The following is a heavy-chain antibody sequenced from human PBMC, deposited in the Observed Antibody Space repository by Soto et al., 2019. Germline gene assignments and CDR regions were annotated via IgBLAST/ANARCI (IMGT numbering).Heavy chain of an antibody. CDR2: IYYSGST. CDR3: ARLVRAVAGSFDY. V-gene: IGHV4-39*01. CDR1: GGSISSSSYY. J-gene: IGHJ4*02. D-gene: IGHD6-19*01. Sequence: QLQLQESGPGLVKPSETLSLTCTVSGGSISSSSYYWGWIRQPPGKGLEWIGSIYYSGSTYYNPSLKSRVSLPVDTSQNQCSLKLSSVTAADTAVYYCARLVRAVAGSFDYWGQGTLVTVSS.